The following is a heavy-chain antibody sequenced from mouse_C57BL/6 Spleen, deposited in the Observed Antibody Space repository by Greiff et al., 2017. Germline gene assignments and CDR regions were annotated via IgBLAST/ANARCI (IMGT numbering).Heavy chain of an antibody. J-gene: IGHJ2*01. V-gene: IGHV1-61*01. CDR3: ASSDYYGYYFDY. D-gene: IGHD2-2*01. CDR2: IYPSDSET. CDR1: GYTFTSYW. Sequence: QVQLQQPGAELVRPGSSVKLSCKASGYTFTSYWMDWVKQRPGQGLEWIGNIYPSDSETHYNQKFKDKATLTVDKSSSTAYMQLSSLTSEDSAVYYCASSDYYGYYFDYWGQGTTLTVSS.